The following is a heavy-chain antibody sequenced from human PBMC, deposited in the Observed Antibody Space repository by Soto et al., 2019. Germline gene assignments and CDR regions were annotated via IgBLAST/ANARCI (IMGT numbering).Heavy chain of an antibody. CDR3: AREGDILTGFPSYYFDY. D-gene: IGHD3-9*01. CDR2: IWYEGSNK. J-gene: IGHJ4*02. Sequence: GGSLRLSCAASGFTFSSYGMHWVRQAPGKGLEWVAVIWYEGSNKYYADSVKGRFTISRDNSKNTLYLQMNSLRAEDTAVYYCAREGDILTGFPSYYFDYWGQGTLVTVSS. CDR1: GFTFSSYG. V-gene: IGHV3-33*01.